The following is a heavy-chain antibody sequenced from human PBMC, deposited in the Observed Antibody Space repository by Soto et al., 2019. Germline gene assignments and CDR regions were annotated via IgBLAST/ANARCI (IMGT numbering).Heavy chain of an antibody. CDR1: TDSMNTNNNW. CDR3: ARDTKAPTKQWYFDL. J-gene: IGHJ2*01. CDR2: ISRDGDA. Sequence: QVQLQESGPGLVKPSETLSLTCVVSTDSMNTNNNWWNWVRQPPGKGLEWIGEISRDGDARYNPPLKSRVTVAVNKSKAQFSRTLSAVTAADTAVYYCARDTKAPTKQWYFDLWGRGTLVIVSS. D-gene: IGHD1-1*01. V-gene: IGHV4-4*02.